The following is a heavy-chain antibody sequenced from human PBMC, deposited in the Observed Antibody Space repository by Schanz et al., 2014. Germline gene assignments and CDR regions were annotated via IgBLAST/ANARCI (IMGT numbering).Heavy chain of an antibody. D-gene: IGHD3-3*01. J-gene: IGHJ4*02. CDR1: GFTFSSYW. Sequence: EVQLVESGGGLVQPGGSLRLSCAASGFTFSSYWMHWVRQVPGKGLVWVSRIKSDGSSTSYADSVKGRFTISRDNAKNALFLHMNSLRAEDTAVYYCVRDSFFAFDYWGQGTLVTVSS. V-gene: IGHV3-74*01. CDR2: IKSDGSST. CDR3: VRDSFFAFDY.